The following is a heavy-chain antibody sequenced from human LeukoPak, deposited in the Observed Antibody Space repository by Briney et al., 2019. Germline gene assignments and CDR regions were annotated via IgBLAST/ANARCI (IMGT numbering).Heavy chain of an antibody. CDR3: TTDPHSSSWPYYFDY. V-gene: IGHV3-15*07. Sequence: GSLRLSCAASGFTFSNAWMNWVRQAPGKGLEWVGRIKSKTDGGTTDYAAPVKGRFTISRDDSKNTLYLQMNSLKTEDTAVYYCTTDPHSSSWPYYFDYWGQGTLVTVSS. J-gene: IGHJ4*02. D-gene: IGHD6-13*01. CDR1: GFTFSNAW. CDR2: IKSKTDGGTT.